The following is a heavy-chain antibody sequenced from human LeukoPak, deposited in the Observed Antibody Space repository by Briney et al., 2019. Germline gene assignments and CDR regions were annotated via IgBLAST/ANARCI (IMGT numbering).Heavy chain of an antibody. Sequence: GGSLRLSCAASGFTFSDYNMNWVRQAPGKGLEWVSSISSSATYIYYADSVKGRFTISRDNAKTSLSLQMNSLRAEDTAVHYCARILVVPAANYYYSYGMDVWGQGTTVTVSS. V-gene: IGHV3-21*06. CDR2: ISSSATYI. CDR3: ARILVVPAANYYYSYGMDV. CDR1: GFTFSDYN. D-gene: IGHD2-2*01. J-gene: IGHJ6*02.